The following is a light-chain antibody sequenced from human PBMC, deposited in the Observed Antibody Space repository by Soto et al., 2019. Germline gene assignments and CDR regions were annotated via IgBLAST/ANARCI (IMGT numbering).Light chain of an antibody. J-gene: IGKJ4*01. Sequence: DIQMTQSPSSLSASVGDRVTITCQASQDISNYLNWYQQKPGKAPKLLIYDASNVETGVPSRFSGSRSGTDFTFTLICLQPEDIATYSCQQYDNLPPLTFGGGTKVESK. CDR2: DAS. CDR3: QQYDNLPPLT. V-gene: IGKV1-33*01. CDR1: QDISNY.